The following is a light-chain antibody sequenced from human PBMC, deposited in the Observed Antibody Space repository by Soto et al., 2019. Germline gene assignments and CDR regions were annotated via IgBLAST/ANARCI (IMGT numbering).Light chain of an antibody. CDR1: QSVSSY. V-gene: IGKV3-11*01. CDR2: AAS. CDR3: QQRSNWPT. J-gene: IGKJ5*01. Sequence: IMLKQSPAILSLTPGERATLSCRASQSVSSYLTWYQQKPGQAPRLLIYAASTRATGIPARFSGSGSGTDFSLTISSLEPEDFAVYYCQQRSNWPTFGQGTRLEI.